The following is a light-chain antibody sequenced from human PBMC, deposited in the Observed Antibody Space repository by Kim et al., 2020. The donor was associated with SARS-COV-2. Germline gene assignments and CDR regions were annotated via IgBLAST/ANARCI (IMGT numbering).Light chain of an antibody. CDR2: AAS. CDR3: QQYDHSPFA. V-gene: IGKV3-20*01. CDR1: QSVRNNH. J-gene: IGKJ2*01. Sequence: EVVLTQSPGTLSLSVGERVAISCRASQSVRNNHLAWYQHKPGQPPRLLLYAASSRATGIPDRFSGGGSGTDFTLTISRLEPEDFAVYYCQQYDHSPFAFGQENKLEIK.